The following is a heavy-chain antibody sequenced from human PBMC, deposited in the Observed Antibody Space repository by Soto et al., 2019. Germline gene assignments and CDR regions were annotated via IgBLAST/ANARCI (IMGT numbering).Heavy chain of an antibody. V-gene: IGHV4-30-2*01. CDR1: GRSITSSEYS. D-gene: IGHD1-26*01. J-gene: IGHJ6*02. CDR3: ARERLRIVGATPDYYYGMDV. Sequence: PSETLSLTCNVSGRSITSSEYSWNWIPKAPGQGLEWIGFIEHTGTLYYNPYLKSRVPISLDRSENLSSLKLSSVTGADTAVYYCARERLRIVGATPDYYYGMDVWGQGTTVTVSS. CDR2: IEHTGTL.